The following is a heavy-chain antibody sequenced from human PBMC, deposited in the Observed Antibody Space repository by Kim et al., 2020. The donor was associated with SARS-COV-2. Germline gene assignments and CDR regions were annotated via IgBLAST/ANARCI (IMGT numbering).Heavy chain of an antibody. J-gene: IGHJ6*02. CDR1: GYTLTELS. Sequence: ASVKVSCKVSGYTLTELSMHWVRQAPGKGLEWMGGFDPEDGETIYAQKFQGRVTMTEDTSTDTAYMELSSLRSEDTAVYYCATVGASDILTGYSYGMDVWGQGTTVTVSS. CDR2: FDPEDGET. V-gene: IGHV1-24*01. D-gene: IGHD3-9*01. CDR3: ATVGASDILTGYSYGMDV.